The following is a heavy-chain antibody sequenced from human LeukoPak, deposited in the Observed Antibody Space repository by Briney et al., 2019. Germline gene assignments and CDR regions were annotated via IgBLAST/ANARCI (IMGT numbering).Heavy chain of an antibody. J-gene: IGHJ5*02. D-gene: IGHD4-17*01. Sequence: PSETLSLTCTVSGGSISSSSYYWGWIRQPPGKGLEWIGSIYYSGSTYYNPSLKSRVTISVDTSKNQFSLKLSSVTAADTAVYYCARGSYGVNWFDPWGQGTLVTVSS. CDR3: ARGSYGVNWFDP. V-gene: IGHV4-39*07. CDR1: GGSISSSSYY. CDR2: IYYSGST.